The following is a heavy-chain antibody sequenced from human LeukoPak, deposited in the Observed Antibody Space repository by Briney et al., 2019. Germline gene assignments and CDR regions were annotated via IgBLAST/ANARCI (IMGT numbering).Heavy chain of an antibody. CDR2: IYPGDSDT. J-gene: IGHJ3*02. CDR1: GYSFTSYW. D-gene: IGHD3-9*01. V-gene: IGHV5-51*01. Sequence: GESLKISCKGSGYSFTSYWIGWVRQMPGKGLEWMGIIYPGDSDTRYSPSFQGQVTISADKSISTAYLQWSSLKASDTAMYYCASRRYFDWLSLDAFDIWGQGTVVTVSS. CDR3: ASRRYFDWLSLDAFDI.